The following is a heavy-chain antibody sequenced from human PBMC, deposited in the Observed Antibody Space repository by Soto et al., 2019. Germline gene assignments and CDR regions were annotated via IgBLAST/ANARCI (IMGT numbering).Heavy chain of an antibody. CDR3: ARQGPPFHY. Sequence: PSETLSLTCTVSVGSIRGDYWSWIRQPPGKGLEWIGYIYYSGSTNYKPSLKSRVTMSVDTSRNQFSLKLSSVTAADTAVYYCARQGPPFHYWGQGALVTVSS. CDR1: VGSIRGDY. J-gene: IGHJ4*02. CDR2: IYYSGST. V-gene: IGHV4-59*08.